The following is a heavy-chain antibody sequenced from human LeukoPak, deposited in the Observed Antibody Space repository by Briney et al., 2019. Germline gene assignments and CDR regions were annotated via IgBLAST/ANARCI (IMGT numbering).Heavy chain of an antibody. V-gene: IGHV1-69*06. CDR3: ARVPHPCYYDGSGYYVY. CDR2: IIPIFGTA. D-gene: IGHD3-22*01. J-gene: IGHJ4*02. Sequence: SVKVSCKASGGTFSSYAISWVRQAPGQGLEWMGGIIPIFGTANYAQKFQGRVTITADKSTSTAYMELSSLRSEDTAVYYCARVPHPCYYDGSGYYVYWGQGTLVTVSS. CDR1: GGTFSSYA.